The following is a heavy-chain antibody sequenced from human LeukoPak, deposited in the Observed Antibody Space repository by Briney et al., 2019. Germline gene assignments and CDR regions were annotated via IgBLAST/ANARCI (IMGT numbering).Heavy chain of an antibody. CDR3: ARHITMVRGAPYYFDY. Sequence: PGGSLRLSCAASGFTFSSYSMNWVRQAPGKGLEWVSSISSSSSYIYYADSVKGRFTVSRDNAKNSLYLQMNSLRAEDTAVYYCARHITMVRGAPYYFDYWGQGTLVTVSS. CDR1: GFTFSSYS. J-gene: IGHJ4*02. D-gene: IGHD3-10*01. V-gene: IGHV3-21*01. CDR2: ISSSSSYI.